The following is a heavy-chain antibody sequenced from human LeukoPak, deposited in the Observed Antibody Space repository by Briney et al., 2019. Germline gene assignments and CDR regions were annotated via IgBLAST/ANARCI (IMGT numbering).Heavy chain of an antibody. Sequence: ASVKVSCKASGYTFTGYHMHCVRQAPGQRLEWMGWINPNSGGTNYAQKFQGRVPMTRVTIIRTAYMELSRLRSDGTAVYYCARDRSWGSSISRYFDLWGRGTMVTVSS. D-gene: IGHD6-13*01. V-gene: IGHV1-2*02. CDR2: INPNSGGT. CDR1: GYTFTGYH. CDR3: ARDRSWGSSISRYFDL. J-gene: IGHJ2*01.